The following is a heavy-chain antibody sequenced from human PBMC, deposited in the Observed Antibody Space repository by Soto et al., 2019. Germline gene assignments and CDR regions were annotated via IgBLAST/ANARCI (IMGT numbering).Heavy chain of an antibody. V-gene: IGHV3-53*01. Sequence: GGSLRLSCAASGFTVSSNYMSWVRQAPGKGLEWVSVIYSGGSTYYADSVKGRFTISRDNSKNTLYLQMNTLRSEDTAVYYCARTVVATPYYFDYWGLGTLVTVSS. D-gene: IGHD2-2*01. CDR1: GFTVSSNY. CDR2: IYSGGST. J-gene: IGHJ4*02. CDR3: ARTVVATPYYFDY.